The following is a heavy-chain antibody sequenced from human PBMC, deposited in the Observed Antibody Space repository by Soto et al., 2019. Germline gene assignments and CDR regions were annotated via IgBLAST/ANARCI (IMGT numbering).Heavy chain of an antibody. CDR1: GYTFTSYG. D-gene: IGHD2-15*01. CDR3: AKSRLGLVAAPGKY. V-gene: IGHV1-18*01. J-gene: IGHJ4*02. CDR2: ISAYNGNT. Sequence: QVQLVQSGAEVKKPGASVKVSCKASGYTFTSYGISWVRQAPGQGLEWMGWISAYNGNTNYAQKLQGRVTMTTDTSTSRAYMELRGLRTDDTAVYYCAKSRLGLVAAPGKYWGQGTLVTVSS.